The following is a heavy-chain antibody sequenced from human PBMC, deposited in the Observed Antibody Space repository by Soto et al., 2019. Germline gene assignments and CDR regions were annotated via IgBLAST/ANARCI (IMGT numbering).Heavy chain of an antibody. CDR3: VLMVYGEGGWFDP. CDR2: IYPSDSDT. D-gene: IGHD2-8*01. Sequence: GESLKISCKGSGYSFTSYWIGWVRQMPGKGLEWMGIIYPSDSDTRYSPSFQGQVTISADKSISTAYLQWSSLKASDTAMYYCVLMVYGEGGWFDPWGQGTLVTVSS. J-gene: IGHJ5*02. V-gene: IGHV5-51*01. CDR1: GYSFTSYW.